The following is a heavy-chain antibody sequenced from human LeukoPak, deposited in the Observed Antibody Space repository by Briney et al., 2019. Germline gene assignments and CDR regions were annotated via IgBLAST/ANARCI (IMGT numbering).Heavy chain of an antibody. Sequence: ASVKVSCKASGYTFTGYYMHWVRQAPGQGLEWMGWINPNSGGTNYAQKFQGRVTMTRDTSISTAYMELSRLRSDDTAVYYCATAVVPAAIRSYYMDVWGKGTKVNVSS. J-gene: IGHJ6*03. V-gene: IGHV1-2*02. D-gene: IGHD2-2*01. CDR1: GYTFTGYY. CDR2: INPNSGGT. CDR3: ATAVVPAAIRSYYMDV.